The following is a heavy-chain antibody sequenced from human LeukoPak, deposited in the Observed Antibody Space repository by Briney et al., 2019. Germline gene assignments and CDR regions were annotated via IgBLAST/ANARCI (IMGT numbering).Heavy chain of an antibody. CDR3: TRDRQGPRLYEMDI. Sequence: GGSLRLSCAASGFTFSMYWMSWVRQAPGKGPEWVANIKVDGSEIYYVDSVKGRFTISRDNAKNSLYLQMNSLRAEDTAVYYCTRDRQGPRLYEMDIWGQGTAVTVSS. CDR1: GFTFSMYW. CDR2: IKVDGSEI. J-gene: IGHJ6*02. V-gene: IGHV3-7*01. D-gene: IGHD2-8*01.